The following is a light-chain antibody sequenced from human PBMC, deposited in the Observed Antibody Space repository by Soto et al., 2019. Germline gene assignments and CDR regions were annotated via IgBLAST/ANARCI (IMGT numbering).Light chain of an antibody. J-gene: IGKJ5*01. CDR3: QQYNGWPIT. V-gene: IGKV3-15*01. CDR1: QSVGNN. CDR2: GAS. Sequence: EIVMTQSPGTLSVSPGERFTLSFRASQSVGNNLAWHQQKPGQAPRLLIYGASTRATGFPARFSGSGSGTEFTLTISSLQSEDFAVYYCQQYNGWPITFGQGTLLEI.